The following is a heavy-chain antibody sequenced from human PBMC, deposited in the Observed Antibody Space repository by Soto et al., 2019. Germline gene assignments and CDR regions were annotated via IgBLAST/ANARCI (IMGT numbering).Heavy chain of an antibody. CDR2: ISFDAKNK. CDR3: ARDRRFGNGYNLGFDY. Sequence: QVQLVESGGGVVQPGRSLKLSCAASGFTFSSYAMHWVRQAPGKGLEWVAVISFDAKNKYYEDSVKDRFTVSRDNSKNTLYVQMNSLRTEDTAVYYCARDRRFGNGYNLGFDYWGQGTLVTVSS. CDR1: GFTFSSYA. J-gene: IGHJ4*02. D-gene: IGHD5-12*01. V-gene: IGHV3-30*04.